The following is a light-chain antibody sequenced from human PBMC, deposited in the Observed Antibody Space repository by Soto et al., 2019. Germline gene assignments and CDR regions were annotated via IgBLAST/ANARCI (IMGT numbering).Light chain of an antibody. J-gene: IGKJ4*01. CDR2: DAS. CDR3: QNRSDFPLT. CDR1: QSVSSY. Sequence: EIVLTQSPGTLSLSPGDRATLSCRASQSVSSYSASYQQKPGQAPRLLIDDASNRATGIPARFSGSGSGTDFTLTISSLEPEDFAVYYCQNRSDFPLTFGGGTKVEI. V-gene: IGKV3-11*01.